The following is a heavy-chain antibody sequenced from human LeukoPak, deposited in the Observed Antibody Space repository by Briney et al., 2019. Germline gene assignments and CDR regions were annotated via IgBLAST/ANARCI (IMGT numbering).Heavy chain of an antibody. V-gene: IGHV3-53*01. CDR2: IYSGGST. CDR1: GFTVSSNY. J-gene: IGHJ4*02. Sequence: GGSLRLSCAASGFTVSSNYMSWVRQAPGKGLEWVSVIYSGGSTYYADSVKGRFTISRDNSKNTLYLQMNSLRAEDTAVYYCERGRAVAATFFDYWGQGTLVTVSS. D-gene: IGHD2-15*01. CDR3: ERGRAVAATFFDY.